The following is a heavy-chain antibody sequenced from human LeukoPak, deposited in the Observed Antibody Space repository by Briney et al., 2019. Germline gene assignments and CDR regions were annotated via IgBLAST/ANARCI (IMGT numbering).Heavy chain of an antibody. J-gene: IGHJ5*02. CDR1: GGTFSSYA. D-gene: IGHD3-10*01. CDR3: ARGPMVRGVIIDNWFDP. CDR2: IIPIFDTA. Sequence: SSVKVSCKASGGTFSSYAISWVRQAPGQGLEWMGRIIPIFDTANYAQKFQGRVTITTDESTSTAYMELSSLRSEDTAVYYCARGPMVRGVIIDNWFDPWGQGALVTVSS. V-gene: IGHV1-69*05.